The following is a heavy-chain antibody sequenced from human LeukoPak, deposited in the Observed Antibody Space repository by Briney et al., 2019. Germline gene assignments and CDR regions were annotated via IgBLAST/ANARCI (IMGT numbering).Heavy chain of an antibody. CDR3: ARGPIAALPDY. CDR2: INHSGST. Sequence: SETLSLTCAVYGGSFSGYYWSWIRQPPGKGLEWIGEINHSGSTNYNPPLKSRVTISVDTSKNQFSLKLSSVTAADTAVYYCARGPIAALPDYWGQGTLVTVSS. D-gene: IGHD6-13*01. J-gene: IGHJ4*02. V-gene: IGHV4-34*01. CDR1: GGSFSGYY.